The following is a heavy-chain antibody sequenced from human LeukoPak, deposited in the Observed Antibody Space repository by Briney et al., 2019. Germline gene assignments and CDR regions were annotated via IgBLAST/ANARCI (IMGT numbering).Heavy chain of an antibody. CDR3: ARDLSPPHYYDTENYFDY. V-gene: IGHV3-30*04. CDR1: AFTFSTYS. J-gene: IGHJ4*02. Sequence: GGSLRLSCAASAFTFSTYSMHWVRQAPGKGLEWVAAISYDGPNKNYADSVKGRFTISRDNAKNTLYLQMNSLRAEDTAVYYCARDLSPPHYYDTENYFDYWGQGTLVTVSS. D-gene: IGHD3-22*01. CDR2: ISYDGPNK.